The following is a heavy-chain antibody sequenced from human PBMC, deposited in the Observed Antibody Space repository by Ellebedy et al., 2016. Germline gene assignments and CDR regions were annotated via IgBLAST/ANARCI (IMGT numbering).Heavy chain of an antibody. CDR2: IYYSGST. J-gene: IGHJ4*02. Sequence: SETLSLXXTVSGGSISSYYWGWIRQPPGKGLEWIGSIYYSGSTNYNPSLKSRVTISVDTSKNQFSLKLSSVTAADTAVYYCARAVSPPITMVRGANFDYWGQGTLVTVSS. CDR3: ARAVSPPITMVRGANFDY. D-gene: IGHD3-10*01. CDR1: GGSISSYY. V-gene: IGHV4-39*07.